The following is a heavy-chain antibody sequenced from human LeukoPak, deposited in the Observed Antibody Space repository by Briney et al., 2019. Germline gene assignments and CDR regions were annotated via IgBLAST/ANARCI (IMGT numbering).Heavy chain of an antibody. J-gene: IGHJ3*02. CDR2: IYYSGST. CDR3: ARDFGIAVADAFDI. D-gene: IGHD6-19*01. V-gene: IGHV4-39*07. CDR1: GGSISSSSYY. Sequence: PSETLSLTCTVSGGSISSSSYYWGWIRQPPGKGLEWIGSIYYSGSTYYNPSLKSRVTISVDTSKNQFSLKLSSVTAADTAVYYCARDFGIAVADAFDIWGQGTMVTVSS.